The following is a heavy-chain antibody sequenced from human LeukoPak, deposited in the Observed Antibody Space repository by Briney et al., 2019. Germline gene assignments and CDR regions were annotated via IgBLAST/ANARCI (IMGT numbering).Heavy chain of an antibody. D-gene: IGHD3-22*01. CDR2: IIPFFGRK. CDR3: ARNPRTLSDTSGYSST. V-gene: IGHV1-69*05. Sequence: SVKVSCRASGGTFSNNAINWVRQAPGQGLEWMGGIIPFFGRKNYAQTYQGSLTFSTDESTSTAYMELSSLRFDDTAFYYCARNPRTLSDTSGYSSTWGQGTLVTVSS. J-gene: IGHJ4*02. CDR1: GGTFSNNA.